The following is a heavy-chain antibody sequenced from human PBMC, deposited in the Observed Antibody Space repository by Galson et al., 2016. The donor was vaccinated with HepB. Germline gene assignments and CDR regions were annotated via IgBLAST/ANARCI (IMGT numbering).Heavy chain of an antibody. CDR1: GFTFSTYG. CDR2: ISFEGNKQ. J-gene: IGHJ6*02. V-gene: IGHV3-30*03. CDR3: ARGGGTSSYYYWGMDV. Sequence: SLRVSCADSGFTFSTYGMHWVRQAPGEGLEWVAAISFEGNKQHYADSVKGRFTVSRDNSKNTLYLQMNHLTPDDTAIYYCARGGGTSSYYYWGMDVWGQGTTVTVSS. D-gene: IGHD1-14*01.